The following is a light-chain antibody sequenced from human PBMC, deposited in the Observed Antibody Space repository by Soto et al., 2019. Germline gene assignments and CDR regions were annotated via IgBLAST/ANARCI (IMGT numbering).Light chain of an antibody. J-gene: IGKJ1*01. V-gene: IGKV3-15*01. CDR3: QQYNNWPPA. CDR1: QSVSGN. Sequence: EIVMTQSPATLSVSPGERATLSCRASQSVSGNLACYQQKPGQAPRLLIYGASTSATGIPARFSGSGSGTEFTLTISSLQSEDFAVYYCQQYNNWPPAFGQGTKLEIK. CDR2: GAS.